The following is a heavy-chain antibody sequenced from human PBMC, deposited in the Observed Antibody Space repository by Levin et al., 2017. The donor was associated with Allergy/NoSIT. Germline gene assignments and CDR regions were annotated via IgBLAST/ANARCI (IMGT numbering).Heavy chain of an antibody. Sequence: PGGSLRLSCKGSGYSFTSYWIGWVRQMPGKGLEWMGIIYPGDSDTRYSPSFQGQVTISADKSISTAYLQWSSLKASDTAMYYCASPVPSYIAAAAYWGQGTLVTVSS. CDR3: ASPVPSYIAAAAY. CDR1: GYSFTSYW. J-gene: IGHJ4*02. D-gene: IGHD6-13*01. V-gene: IGHV5-51*01. CDR2: IYPGDSDT.